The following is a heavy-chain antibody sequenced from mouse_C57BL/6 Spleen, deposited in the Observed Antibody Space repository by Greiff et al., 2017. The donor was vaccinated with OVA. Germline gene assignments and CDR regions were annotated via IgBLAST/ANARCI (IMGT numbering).Heavy chain of an antibody. V-gene: IGHV1-69*01. CDR2: IDPSDSYT. J-gene: IGHJ2*01. D-gene: IGHD1-1*01. CDR3: ARGAATVVATEYYFDY. Sequence: VQLQQPGAELVMPGASVKLSCKASGYTFTSYWMHWVKQRPGQGLEWIGEIDPSDSYTNYNQKFKGKSTLTVDKSSSTAYMQLSSLTSEDSAVYYCARGAATVVATEYYFDYWGQGTTLTVSS. CDR1: GYTFTSYW.